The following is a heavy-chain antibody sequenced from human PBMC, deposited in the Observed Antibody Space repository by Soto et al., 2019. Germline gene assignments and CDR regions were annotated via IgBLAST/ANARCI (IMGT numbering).Heavy chain of an antibody. D-gene: IGHD2-21*02. CDR3: AKEFVVTAILYYFDY. V-gene: IGHV3-23*01. CDR2: ISGSGATT. Sequence: PGGSLRLSCAASGFTFSSYAMNWVRQAPGKGLEWVSGISGSGATTYYADSVKGRFTISRDNSKNTLYLQMNSLRAEDTAVYYCAKEFVVTAILYYFDYWGQGTLVTVSS. J-gene: IGHJ4*02. CDR1: GFTFSSYA.